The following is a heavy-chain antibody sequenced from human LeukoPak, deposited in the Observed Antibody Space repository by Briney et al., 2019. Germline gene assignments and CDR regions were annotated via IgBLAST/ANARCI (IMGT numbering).Heavy chain of an antibody. V-gene: IGHV3-74*01. D-gene: IGHD6-25*01. CDR1: GFTFSSHW. CDR2: IDNDGSSA. Sequence: GGSLRLSCAASGFTFSSHWMHWVRQAPGKGLVWVSRIDNDGSSATYVDSVKGRFTISRDNAKNTLYLQMNGLRAEDTAVYYCARDRGRYYMDVWGKGTTVTISS. CDR3: ARDRGRYYMDV. J-gene: IGHJ6*03.